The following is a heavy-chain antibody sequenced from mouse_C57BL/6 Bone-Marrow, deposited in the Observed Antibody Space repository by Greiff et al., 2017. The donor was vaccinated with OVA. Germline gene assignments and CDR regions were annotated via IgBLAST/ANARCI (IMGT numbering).Heavy chain of an antibody. V-gene: IGHV14-1*01. D-gene: IGHD1-1*01. CDR3: RVVYYYGSSYWYFDV. J-gene: IGHJ1*03. Sequence: EVQLQQSGAELVRPGASVKLSCTASGFNIKDYYMHWVKQRPEQGLEWIGRIDPEDGDTEYATKFQGKATMTADTSSNTAYRQLSSLTSEDTAVYYCRVVYYYGSSYWYFDVWGTGTTVTVSS. CDR1: GFNIKDYY. CDR2: IDPEDGDT.